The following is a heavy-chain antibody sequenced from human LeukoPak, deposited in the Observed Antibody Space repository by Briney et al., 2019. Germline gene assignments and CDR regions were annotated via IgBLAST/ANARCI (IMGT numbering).Heavy chain of an antibody. Sequence: GESLKISCKASGYTFTGDWIGWVRQMPGKGLEWMGIIYPGDSDTKYNAPFQGQVTISADKSISTAYLQWGSLKASDTATYYCARPALYCSSAVCPPYMDVWGKGTTVTVSS. CDR1: GYTFTGDW. V-gene: IGHV5-51*01. D-gene: IGHD2-2*01. CDR3: ARPALYCSSAVCPPYMDV. J-gene: IGHJ6*03. CDR2: IYPGDSDT.